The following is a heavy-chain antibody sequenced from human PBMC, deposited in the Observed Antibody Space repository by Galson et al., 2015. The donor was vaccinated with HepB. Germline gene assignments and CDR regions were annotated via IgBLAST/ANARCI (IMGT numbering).Heavy chain of an antibody. J-gene: IGHJ4*02. CDR3: ARDGYIVFYDYGGLNY. CDR2: TYYRSKWYN. Sequence: CAISGDSVSSNSAAWNWIRQSPSRGLEWLGRTYYRSKWYNDYAVSVKSRITINPDTSKNRFSLQLNSVTPEDTAAYYCARDGYIVFYDYGGLNYWGQGTLVTVSS. D-gene: IGHD5-12*01. V-gene: IGHV6-1*01. CDR1: GDSVSSNSAA.